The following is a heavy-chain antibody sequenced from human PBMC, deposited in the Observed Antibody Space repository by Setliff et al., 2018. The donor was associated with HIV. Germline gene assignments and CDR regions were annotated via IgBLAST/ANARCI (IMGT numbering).Heavy chain of an antibody. V-gene: IGHV4-30-4*08. J-gene: IGHJ3*02. CDR2: LYYNGNT. Sequence: SETLSLTCTVSGGSISSGNYYWSWIRQPPGKGLEWIGYLYYNGNTDYNPSLKNRVSILLDTSNNHFSLKLSSVTAADTAVYYCATYCGGDSPCAFDIWGQGTMVT. D-gene: IGHD2-21*02. CDR3: ATYCGGDSPCAFDI. CDR1: GGSISSGNYY.